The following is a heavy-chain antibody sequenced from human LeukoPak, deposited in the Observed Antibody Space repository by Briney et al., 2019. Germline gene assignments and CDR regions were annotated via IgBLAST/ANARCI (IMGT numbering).Heavy chain of an antibody. Sequence: GGSLRLSCAASGFTFSGSAMHWVRQASGKGLEWVGRIRSKANSYATAYAASVKGRFTISRDDSKNTAYLQMNSLKTEGTAVYYCCTIVVVTNWGQGTLVTVSS. CDR1: GFTFSGSA. V-gene: IGHV3-73*01. J-gene: IGHJ4*02. D-gene: IGHD3-22*01. CDR3: CTIVVVTN. CDR2: IRSKANSYAT.